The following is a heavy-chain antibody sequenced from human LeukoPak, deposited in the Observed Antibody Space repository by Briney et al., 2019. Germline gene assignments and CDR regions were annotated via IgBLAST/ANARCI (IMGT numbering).Heavy chain of an antibody. D-gene: IGHD6-19*01. CDR3: AKREIAVAGSFDY. CDR1: GFTFSSYA. J-gene: IGHJ4*02. V-gene: IGHV3-23*01. Sequence: AGGSLRLSCAASGFTFSSYAMSRVRQAPGKGLEWVSAISGSGGSTYYADSVKGRFTISRDNSKNTLYLQMNSLRAEDTAVYYCAKREIAVAGSFDYWGQGTLVTVSS. CDR2: ISGSGGST.